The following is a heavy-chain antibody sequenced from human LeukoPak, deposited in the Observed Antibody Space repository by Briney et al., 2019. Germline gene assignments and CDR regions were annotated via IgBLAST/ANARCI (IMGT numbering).Heavy chain of an antibody. CDR2: ITWNADNT. V-gene: IGHV3-20*04. Sequence: GGSLRLSCAASGFTFSSYAMNWVRQVPGRGLEWVSGITWNADNTGYAEAVKGRFTISRDNAKNSLYLQMNSLRAEDTALYYCARDWRSGYSIDNWGQGTLVTVSS. D-gene: IGHD6-19*01. CDR1: GFTFSSYA. CDR3: ARDWRSGYSIDN. J-gene: IGHJ4*02.